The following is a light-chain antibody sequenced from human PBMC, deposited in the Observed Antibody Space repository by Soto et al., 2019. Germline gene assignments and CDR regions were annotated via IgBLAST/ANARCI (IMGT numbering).Light chain of an antibody. CDR2: KAS. CDR1: QSISFW. J-gene: IGKJ2*01. V-gene: IGKV1-5*03. CDR3: QQCNSYPYT. Sequence: DIQMTQSPSTLSASVGDRVTITFRASQSISFWLAWYQQKPGKAPKLLIYKASSLESGVPSRFSGSGSGTEFTLTISSLQPDDFASYYCQQCNSYPYTFGQGTKVDIK.